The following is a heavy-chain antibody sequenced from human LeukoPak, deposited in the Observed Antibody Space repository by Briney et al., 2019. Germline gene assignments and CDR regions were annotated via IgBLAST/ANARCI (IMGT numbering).Heavy chain of an antibody. D-gene: IGHD2-21*02. J-gene: IGHJ6*02. V-gene: IGHV3-7*01. CDR3: ARERCAGDCYPTYYYYGMDV. Sequence: GRTLCLSCAASGFTFSRYWMSWVRQAAGPGLEAVANIKQHRSEKYYVMTVKGRFTISRDNAKNTLYLQMNSLRAEDTAVYYCARERCAGDCYPTYYYYGMDVWGQGTTVTVSS. CDR2: IKQHRSEK. CDR1: GFTFSRYW.